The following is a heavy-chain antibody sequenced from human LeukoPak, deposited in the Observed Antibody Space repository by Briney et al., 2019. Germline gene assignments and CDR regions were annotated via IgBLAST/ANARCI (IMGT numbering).Heavy chain of an antibody. Sequence: GSLRLSCAASGFTFSSYAMSWVRQPPGKGLEWIGSIYYSGSTYYNPSVKSRVTISVDTSKNQFSLKLNSVTAADTAVYYCARQSSPELELRRAHFDYWGQGTLVTVSS. CDR1: GFTFSSYA. J-gene: IGHJ4*02. V-gene: IGHV4-39*01. CDR3: ARQSSPELELRRAHFDY. CDR2: IYYSGST. D-gene: IGHD1-7*01.